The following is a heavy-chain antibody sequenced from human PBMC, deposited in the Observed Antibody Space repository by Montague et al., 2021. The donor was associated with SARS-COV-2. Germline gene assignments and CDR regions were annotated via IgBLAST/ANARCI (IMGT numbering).Heavy chain of an antibody. D-gene: IGHD2-21*01. J-gene: IGHJ4*02. CDR3: ARVVIKAGYAIAYFDI. V-gene: IGHV4-61*02. Sequence: TLSLTCTVSGGSISSDSYYWSWIRQPAGKGLEWIVRVYTTGSTNYNPSLKSRVSISVDTSRNQFSLRLTSVTAADTAMYFCARVVIKAGYAIAYFDIWGQGSMVTVSS. CDR2: VYTTGST. CDR1: GGSISSDSYY.